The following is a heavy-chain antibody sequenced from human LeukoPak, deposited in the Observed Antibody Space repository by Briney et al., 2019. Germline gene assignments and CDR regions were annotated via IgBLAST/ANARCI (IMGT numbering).Heavy chain of an antibody. CDR3: ASIRVAAAFRQNFDY. J-gene: IGHJ4*02. Sequence: ASVKVSCKASGYTFTSYGISWVRQAPGQGLEGMGWISAYNGNTNYAQKLQGRVTMTTDTSTSTAYMELRSLRSDDTAVYYCASIRVAAAFRQNFDYWGQGTLVTVSS. CDR1: GYTFTSYG. CDR2: ISAYNGNT. V-gene: IGHV1-18*01. D-gene: IGHD6-13*01.